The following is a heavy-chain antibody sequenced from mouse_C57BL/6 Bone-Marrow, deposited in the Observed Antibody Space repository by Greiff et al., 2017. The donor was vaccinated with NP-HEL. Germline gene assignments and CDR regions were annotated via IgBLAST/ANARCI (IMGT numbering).Heavy chain of an antibody. V-gene: IGHV1-61*01. Sequence: VQLQQPGAELVRPGSSVKLSCKASGYTFTSYWMDWVKQRPGQGLEWIGNIYPSDSETHYNQKFKDKATLTVDKSSSTAYMQLSSLTSEDSAVYYCARGPPDYYGSSYFDYWGQGTTLTVSS. J-gene: IGHJ2*01. CDR2: IYPSDSET. D-gene: IGHD1-1*01. CDR3: ARGPPDYYGSSYFDY. CDR1: GYTFTSYW.